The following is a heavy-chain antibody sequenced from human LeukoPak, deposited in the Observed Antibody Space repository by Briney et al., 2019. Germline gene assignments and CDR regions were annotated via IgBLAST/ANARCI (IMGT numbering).Heavy chain of an antibody. J-gene: IGHJ3*01. CDR3: ARVPYVFDL. CDR2: INRDGSST. Sequence: GRALRLSCAASGFSFSNYGMHWARQAPGKGLVWVSRINRDGSSTDYLDSVKGRFTISRDNARNTLYLQMNSLRAEDTAVYYCARVPYVFDLWGQGTMVTVSS. CDR1: GFSFSNYG. V-gene: IGHV3-74*01.